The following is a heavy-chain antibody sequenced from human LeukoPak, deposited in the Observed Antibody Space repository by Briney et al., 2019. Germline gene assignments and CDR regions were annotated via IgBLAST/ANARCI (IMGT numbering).Heavy chain of an antibody. CDR1: GYSISSGYY. CDR3: ARVSGGYVEALDY. V-gene: IGHV4-38-2*02. CDR2: IYHSGST. J-gene: IGHJ4*02. D-gene: IGHD5-12*01. Sequence: PSETLSLTCTVSGYSISSGYYWGWIRQPPGKGLEWIGSIYHSGSTNYNPSLKSRVTISVDTSKNQFSLKLSSVTAADTAVYYCARVSGGYVEALDYWGQGTLVTVSS.